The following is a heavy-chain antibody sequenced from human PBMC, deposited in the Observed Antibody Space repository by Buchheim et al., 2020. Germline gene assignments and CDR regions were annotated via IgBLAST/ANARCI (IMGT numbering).Heavy chain of an antibody. D-gene: IGHD3-10*01. J-gene: IGHJ5*02. CDR2: IFSSGT. Sequence: QLHLQESGPGLVKPSETLFLICTVSGDSISNNIYYWGWIRQPPGKGLEWIGNIFSSGTFYNPSLQSRVTISVDTSKNQFSLKLTSVTAADTAVYYCARTGLIRGVNYWFDPWGRGTL. CDR3: ARTGLIRGVNYWFDP. CDR1: GDSISNNIYY. V-gene: IGHV4-39*01.